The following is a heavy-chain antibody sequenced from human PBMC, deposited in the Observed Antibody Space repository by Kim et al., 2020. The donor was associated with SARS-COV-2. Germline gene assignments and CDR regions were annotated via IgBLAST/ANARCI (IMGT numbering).Heavy chain of an antibody. Sequence: GGSLRLSCTASGFTFGDYAMSWVRQAPGKGLEWVGFIRSKAYGGTTEYAASVKGRFTISRDDSKSIAYLQMNSLKTEDTAVYYCTRGDIVVPPFDYWGQGTLVTVSS. D-gene: IGHD2-2*01. CDR1: GFTFGDYA. V-gene: IGHV3-49*04. J-gene: IGHJ4*02. CDR2: IRSKAYGGTT. CDR3: TRGDIVVPPFDY.